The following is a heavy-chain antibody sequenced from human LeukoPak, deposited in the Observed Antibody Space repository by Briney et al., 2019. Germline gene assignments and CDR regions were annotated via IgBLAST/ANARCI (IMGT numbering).Heavy chain of an antibody. CDR2: VYYSGTT. D-gene: IGHD5-12*01. V-gene: IGHV4-59*01. Sequence: PSETLSLTCTVSAGSIKGYYWNCLRQPPGKGLEWIGYVYYSGTTNSNPSLKSRVTMSVDTPKNQISLKVCSVTARDTAVYYCATNAGGHRLASFDYWGQGTLVTVSP. J-gene: IGHJ4*02. CDR1: AGSIKGYY. CDR3: ATNAGGHRLASFDY.